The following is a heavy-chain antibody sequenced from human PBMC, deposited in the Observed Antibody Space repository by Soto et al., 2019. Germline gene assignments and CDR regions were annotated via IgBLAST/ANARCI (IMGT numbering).Heavy chain of an antibody. J-gene: IGHJ4*02. CDR2: IYHSGST. CDR3: ARGDTSGWYFGD. CDR1: GGSISSSKW. Sequence: QVQLQESGPGLVKPSGTLSLTCAVSGGSISSSKWWSWVRQPPGKGLEWIGEIYHSGSTNYNPSLKSRVTISIDKSNNQFSLKMNSVTAADTAVYYCARGDTSGWYFGDWGQGTLVTVSS. D-gene: IGHD6-19*01. V-gene: IGHV4-4*02.